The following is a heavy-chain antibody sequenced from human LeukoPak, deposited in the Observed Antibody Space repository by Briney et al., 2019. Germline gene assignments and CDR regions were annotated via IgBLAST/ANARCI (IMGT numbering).Heavy chain of an antibody. CDR2: IWYDGSNK. V-gene: IGHV3-33*06. CDR3: AKVGRSGWYGDNWFDP. D-gene: IGHD6-19*01. CDR1: GFTFSSYA. J-gene: IGHJ5*02. Sequence: GRSLRLSCAASGFTFSSYAMHWVRQAPGKGLEWVAVIWYDGSNKYYAESVKGRFTISRDNSKNTLYLQMNSLRAEDTAVYYCAKVGRSGWYGDNWFDPWGQGTLVTVSS.